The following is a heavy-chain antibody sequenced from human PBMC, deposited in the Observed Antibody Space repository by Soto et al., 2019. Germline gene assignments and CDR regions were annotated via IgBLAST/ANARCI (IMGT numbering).Heavy chain of an antibody. CDR1: GYPLINYA. CDR2: INPGSGDT. CDR3: ARANRSWGNYYYGMDV. J-gene: IGHJ6*02. Sequence: XSVKVACKASGYPLINYAIHWVRQAPGQRLEWMGWINPGSGDTKYSQKFQGRVIINRDTSASTAYMEPSTLKCEDTAVYYCARANRSWGNYYYGMDVWGQGTTVTVSS. V-gene: IGHV1-3*01. D-gene: IGHD3-16*01.